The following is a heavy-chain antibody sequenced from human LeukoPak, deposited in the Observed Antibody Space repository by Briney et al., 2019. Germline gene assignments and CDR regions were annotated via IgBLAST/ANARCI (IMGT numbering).Heavy chain of an antibody. CDR1: GGSFSTYY. CDR3: ARLYYDSRGYYWFDP. CDR2: VYYSGST. D-gene: IGHD3-22*01. V-gene: IGHV4-39*01. J-gene: IGHJ5*02. Sequence: PSETLSLTCAVYGGSFSTYYWGWIRQPPGRGLEWIGSVYYSGSTYSNPSLKSRVTVSVDTSKNQFSLRLYSVTAADTAVYYCARLYYDSRGYYWFDPWGQGTLVTVSS.